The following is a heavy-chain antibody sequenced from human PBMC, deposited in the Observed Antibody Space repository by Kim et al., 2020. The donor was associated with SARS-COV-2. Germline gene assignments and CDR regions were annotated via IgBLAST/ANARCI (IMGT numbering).Heavy chain of an antibody. V-gene: IGHV4-34*01. Sequence: YNPSLKSRVTISVDTSKNQFSLKLSSVTAADTAVYYCARGRRRIYYDFDVWGKGTTVTVSS. CDR3: ARGRRRIYYDFDV. J-gene: IGHJ6*04. D-gene: IGHD3-3*01.